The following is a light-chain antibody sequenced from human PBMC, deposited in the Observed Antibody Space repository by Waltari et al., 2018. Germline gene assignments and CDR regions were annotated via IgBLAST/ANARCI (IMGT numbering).Light chain of an antibody. CDR1: RSESKS. CDR3: QVWHNSRDVL. J-gene: IGLJ2*01. V-gene: IGLV3-21*03. Sequence: SSVLTQPPSVSVAPGKTATITCGGNRSESKSGHWYQQKPGQAPVLVVYDDTDRPSGIPERFSGSNSGNTATLTISRVEAGDEADYYCQVWHNSRDVLFGGGTKLTVL. CDR2: DDT.